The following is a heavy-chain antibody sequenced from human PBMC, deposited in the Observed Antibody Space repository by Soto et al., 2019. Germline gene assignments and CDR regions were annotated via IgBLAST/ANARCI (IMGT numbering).Heavy chain of an antibody. Sequence: XXTLSLPFTVSGGSISSYYWSWIRQPPGKGLDWIGYTHYSASTTYHPSLKSRVTISADTSKSQFSLKLSSVTAAETAVYYCARGHYDFWSGYFATIDYWGQGTLVTVSS. CDR2: THYSAST. D-gene: IGHD3-3*01. CDR3: ARGHYDFWSGYFATIDY. J-gene: IGHJ4*02. CDR1: GGSISSYY. V-gene: IGHV4-59*08.